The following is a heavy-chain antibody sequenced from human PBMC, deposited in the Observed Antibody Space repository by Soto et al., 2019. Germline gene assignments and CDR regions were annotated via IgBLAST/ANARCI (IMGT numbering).Heavy chain of an antibody. D-gene: IGHD3-9*01. V-gene: IGHV3-30-3*01. CDR2: ISYDGSNK. J-gene: IGHJ6*04. CDR1: GFTFSSYA. CDR3: ARDTHHYDILTVYTNYIYYYGMDV. Sequence: LRLSCAASGFTFSSYAMHWVRQAPGKGLEWVAVISYDGSNKYYADSVKGRFTISRDNSKNTLYLQMNSLRAEDTAVYYCARDTHHYDILTVYTNYIYYYGMDVWGKGTRVTVAS.